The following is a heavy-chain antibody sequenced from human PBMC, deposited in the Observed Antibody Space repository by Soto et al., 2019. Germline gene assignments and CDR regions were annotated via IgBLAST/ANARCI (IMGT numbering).Heavy chain of an antibody. J-gene: IGHJ6*02. Sequence: GWSLRLSCAASGFTLTKASMSWVRQAPGKGLEWVGHIKSNADGGATDYAAPVKGRFTVSRDDSRNTLYLQLNSLKTEDTAVYYCTTAPFSFITLPGTSFLIGMDVWGQGTTVTVS. CDR3: TTAPFSFITLPGTSFLIGMDV. D-gene: IGHD3-10*01. CDR2: IKSNADGGAT. V-gene: IGHV3-15*01. CDR1: GFTLTKAS.